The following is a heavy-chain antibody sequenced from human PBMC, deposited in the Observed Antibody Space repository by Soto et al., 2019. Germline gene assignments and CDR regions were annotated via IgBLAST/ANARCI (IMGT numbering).Heavy chain of an antibody. CDR3: ATGGFDWLFVGFWAFDY. CDR1: GYTFTGYY. V-gene: IGHV1-2*04. J-gene: IGHJ4*02. CDR2: INPNSGGT. Sequence: QVQLVQSGAEVKKPGASVKVSCKASGYTFTGYYMHWVRQAPGQGLEWMGWINPNSGGTNYAQKFKGWVTMTRDTSISTAYMELSRLRSDDTAVYYCATGGFDWLFVGFWAFDYWGQGTLVTVSS. D-gene: IGHD3-9*01.